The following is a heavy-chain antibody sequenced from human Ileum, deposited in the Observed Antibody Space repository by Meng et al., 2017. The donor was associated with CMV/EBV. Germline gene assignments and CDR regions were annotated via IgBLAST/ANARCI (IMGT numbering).Heavy chain of an antibody. D-gene: IGHD3-22*01. CDR1: VGYYSNCY. J-gene: IGHJ4*02. Sequence: EAGPGLGKPAEIPSLPFNWSVGYYSNCYWSWIRPPDGNGVEWIGRIYSGRRPKHNPRHYSRVTRALATATNQFSLNLCSVAAADTALYYCARLNYYQSREFDYWGQGTLVTVSS. CDR2: IYSGRRP. CDR3: ARLNYYQSREFDY. V-gene: IGHV4-4*07.